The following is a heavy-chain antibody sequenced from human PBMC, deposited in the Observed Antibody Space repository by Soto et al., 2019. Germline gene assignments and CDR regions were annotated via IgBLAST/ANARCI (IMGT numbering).Heavy chain of an antibody. V-gene: IGHV3-30*18. D-gene: IGHD2-8*01. CDR1: GFSFNTYD. J-gene: IGHJ4*02. CDR2: ISHDGSNE. Sequence: QVQMVESGGGVVQPGRSLRLSCAASGFSFNTYDMHWVRQAPGKGLEWVAVISHDGSNEYYGDSVRGRFTISRDNSKNTLNLQMNSLRAEDTAVYHCAKNGCTNGVCYVDYWGQGTLVTVSS. CDR3: AKNGCTNGVCYVDY.